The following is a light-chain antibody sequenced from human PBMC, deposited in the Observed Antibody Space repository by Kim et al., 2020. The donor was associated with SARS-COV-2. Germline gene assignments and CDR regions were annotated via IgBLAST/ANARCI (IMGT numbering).Light chain of an antibody. CDR1: SSNIGAGYD. CDR3: QSYDSSLSGPVV. CDR2: GNS. V-gene: IGLV1-40*01. Sequence: VLTQPPSVSGAPGQRVTISCTGSSSNIGAGYDVHWYQQLPGTAPKLLIYGNSNRPSGVPDRFSGSKSGTSASLAITGLQAEDEADYYCQSYDSSLSGPVVFGGGTQLTVL. J-gene: IGLJ2*01.